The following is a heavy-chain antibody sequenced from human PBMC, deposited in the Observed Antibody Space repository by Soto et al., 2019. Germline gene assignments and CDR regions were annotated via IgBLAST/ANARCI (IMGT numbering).Heavy chain of an antibody. CDR2: IIPIIGII. J-gene: IGHJ5*02. V-gene: IGHV1-69*08. Sequence: QVQLVQSGAEVKKPGSSVKVSCKASGGTFSTYTITWVRQAPGQGLEWMGRIIPIIGIINYAQKFQGRVTISADKFTGTAYMELTGLRSDDTAVYHCVGDPDSHYNDSHASSYPWGQGTLATVSS. CDR1: GGTFSTYT. D-gene: IGHD4-4*01. CDR3: VGDPDSHYNDSHASSYP.